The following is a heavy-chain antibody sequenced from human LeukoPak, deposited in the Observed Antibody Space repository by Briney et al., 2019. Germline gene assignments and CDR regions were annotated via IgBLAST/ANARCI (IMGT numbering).Heavy chain of an antibody. Sequence: GGSLRLSCAVSGITLSNYGMSWVRQAPGKGLEWVAGMSDSGGRTNYADSVKGRFTISRDNSKNTLYLQMNSLRAEDTAVYYCPREGYSGYYFDYWGQGTLVTVSS. CDR3: PREGYSGYYFDY. CDR2: MSDSGGRT. V-gene: IGHV3-23*01. J-gene: IGHJ4*02. CDR1: GITLSNYG. D-gene: IGHD3-22*01.